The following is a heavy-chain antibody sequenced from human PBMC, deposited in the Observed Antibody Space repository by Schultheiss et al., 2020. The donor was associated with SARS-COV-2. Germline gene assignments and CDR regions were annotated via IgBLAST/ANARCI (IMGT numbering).Heavy chain of an antibody. J-gene: IGHJ6*02. D-gene: IGHD6-19*01. Sequence: GGSLRLSCAGSGFTFSSYWMSWVRQAPGKGLEWVAVISYDGSNKYYADSVKGRFTISRDNSKNTLYLQMNSLRAEDTAVYYCAKAEDSSGWYYYYYGMDVWGQGTTVTVSS. CDR3: AKAEDSSGWYYYYYGMDV. V-gene: IGHV3-30*18. CDR1: GFTFSSYW. CDR2: ISYDGSNK.